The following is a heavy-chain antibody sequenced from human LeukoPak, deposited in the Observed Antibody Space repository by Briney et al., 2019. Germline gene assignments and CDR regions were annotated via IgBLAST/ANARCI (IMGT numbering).Heavy chain of an antibody. CDR1: GFTFSSYG. CDR2: IRYDGSNK. V-gene: IGHV3-30*02. D-gene: IGHD6-13*01. J-gene: IGHJ4*02. CDR3: AKEGYSSSWYMSY. Sequence: GGSLRLSCAASGFTFSSYGMHWVRQAPGKGLEWVAFIRYDGSNKYYADSVKGRFTISRDNSKNTLYLQMNSLRAEDTAGYYCAKEGYSSSWYMSYWGQGTLVTVSS.